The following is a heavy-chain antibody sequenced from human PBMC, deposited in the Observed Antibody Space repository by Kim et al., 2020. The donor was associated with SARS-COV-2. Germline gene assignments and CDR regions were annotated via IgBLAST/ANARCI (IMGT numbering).Heavy chain of an antibody. Sequence: GGSLRLSCAASGFTFSSYAMSWVRQAPGKGLEWVSAISGSGGSTYYADSVKGRFTISRDNSKNTLYLQMNSLRAEDTAVYYCAKDLHRIAAAGTYFDYWGQGTLVTVSS. D-gene: IGHD6-13*01. CDR2: ISGSGGST. V-gene: IGHV3-23*01. CDR1: GFTFSSYA. J-gene: IGHJ4*02. CDR3: AKDLHRIAAAGTYFDY.